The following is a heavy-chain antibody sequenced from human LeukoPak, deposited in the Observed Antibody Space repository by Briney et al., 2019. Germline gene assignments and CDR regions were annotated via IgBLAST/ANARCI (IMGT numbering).Heavy chain of an antibody. V-gene: IGHV4-4*07. J-gene: IGHJ5*02. CDR1: GGSISSYY. Sequence: KTSETLSLTCTVSGGSISSYYWSWIRQPAGKGLEWIGRIYTSGSTNYNPSLKSRVTISVDTSKNQFSLKLSSVTAADTAVYYCARTDTWSPDDYGDHEGGNWFDPWGQGTLVTVSS. CDR3: ARTDTWSPDDYGDHEGGNWFDP. D-gene: IGHD4-17*01. CDR2: IYTSGST.